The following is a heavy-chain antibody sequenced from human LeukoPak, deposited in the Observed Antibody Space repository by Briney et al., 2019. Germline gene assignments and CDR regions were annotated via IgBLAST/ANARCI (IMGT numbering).Heavy chain of an antibody. V-gene: IGHV1-18*01. Sequence: ASVKVSCKASGYTFTSYGISWVRQAPGQGLEWMGWISAYNGNTNYAQKLQGRVTMTTDTSTSTAYMELSRLRSEDTAVYYCARPELALRPIAVPDWYAFDIWGQGTTVTVSS. CDR3: ARPELALRPIAVPDWYAFDI. CDR2: ISAYNGNT. CDR1: GYTFTSYG. D-gene: IGHD6-19*01. J-gene: IGHJ3*02.